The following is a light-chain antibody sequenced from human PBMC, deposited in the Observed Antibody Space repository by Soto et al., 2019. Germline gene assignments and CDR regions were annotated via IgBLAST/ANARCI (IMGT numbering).Light chain of an antibody. J-gene: IGKJ1*01. CDR2: AAS. Sequence: DIQMTQSPSSLSASVGDRVTITCRASQTISSWLAWYQQKPRKAPKLLIYAASSLQSGVPSRFSGSGSGTDFTLTISSLQPEDFATYYCQQTYSTWTCGQGNKGDIK. CDR1: QTISSW. CDR3: QQTYSTWT. V-gene: IGKV1-39*01.